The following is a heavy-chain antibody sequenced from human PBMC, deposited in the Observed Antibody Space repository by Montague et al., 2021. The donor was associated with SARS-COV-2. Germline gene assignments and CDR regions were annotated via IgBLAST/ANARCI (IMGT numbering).Heavy chain of an antibody. CDR1: GGSISSSNYY. D-gene: IGHD1-1*01. CDR3: AKPLATGNYYY. CDR2: ISYRGDP. J-gene: IGHJ4*02. V-gene: IGHV4-39*01. Sequence: SETLSLTCTVSGGSISSSNYYWCWVRQPPGKGLEWIGSISYRGDPYYNPSLKSRLTISVDTSQNQFSLKLSFVTAADTAVYYCAKPLATGNYYYWGQGTLVTVSS.